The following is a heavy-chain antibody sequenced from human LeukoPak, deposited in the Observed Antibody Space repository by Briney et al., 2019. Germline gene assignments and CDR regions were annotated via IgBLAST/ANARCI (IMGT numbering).Heavy chain of an antibody. CDR3: ARHEYAAVAGGPIAGFDY. Sequence: GESLKISCKGSAYSFTRYWIGWVRQMPGKGLEWMGIIYPGDSDTRYSPSFQGQVTISADKSISTAYLQWSSLKASGTAMYYCARHEYAAVAGGPIAGFDYWGQGTLVTVSS. D-gene: IGHD6-19*01. CDR2: IYPGDSDT. J-gene: IGHJ4*02. V-gene: IGHV5-51*01. CDR1: AYSFTRYW.